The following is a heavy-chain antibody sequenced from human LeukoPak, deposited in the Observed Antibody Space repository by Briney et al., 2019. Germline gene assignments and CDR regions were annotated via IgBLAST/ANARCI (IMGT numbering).Heavy chain of an antibody. Sequence: SETLSLTCAVSGSSISSGYYWTWIRQPPGKGLEWIGHIYYSGSTNYNPSLNSRVTISVDTSKKQFSLKLTSVIAADTAVYYCARVAKHFRGGLSFYFMDVWGIGTTITISS. J-gene: IGHJ6*03. V-gene: IGHV4-61*01. CDR3: ARVAKHFRGGLSFYFMDV. CDR2: IYYSGST. CDR1: GSSISSGYY. D-gene: IGHD3-10*01.